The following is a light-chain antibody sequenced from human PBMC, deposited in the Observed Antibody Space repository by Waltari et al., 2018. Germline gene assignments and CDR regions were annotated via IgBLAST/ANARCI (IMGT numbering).Light chain of an antibody. CDR2: DAS. V-gene: IGKV1-6*02. Sequence: AIQMTPSPSSLSASVGARVTITCRASQDIGYDLGWYQQKPGKAPKVLIYDASSLQSGVPSRFSGSGSGTDFTLTITSLQPEDFATYYCLQDFHYPLSFGGGTKVEIQ. J-gene: IGKJ4*01. CDR3: LQDFHYPLS. CDR1: QDIGYD.